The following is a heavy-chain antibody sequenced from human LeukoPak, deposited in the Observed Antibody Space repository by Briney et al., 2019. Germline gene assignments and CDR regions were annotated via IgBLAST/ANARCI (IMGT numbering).Heavy chain of an antibody. J-gene: IGHJ4*02. V-gene: IGHV5-51*01. D-gene: IGHD2-15*01. CDR1: EYSLATYW. CDR3: ASEYCSGGNCYFDY. Sequence: GESLQTSCKGSEYSLATYWIGWVRQMPGQGLEWMGIIFPGDSDTRYSPSFQGQVTISADKSISTTYLQWSGLKASDTAIYYCASEYCSGGNCYFDYWGEGTLATVSS. CDR2: IFPGDSDT.